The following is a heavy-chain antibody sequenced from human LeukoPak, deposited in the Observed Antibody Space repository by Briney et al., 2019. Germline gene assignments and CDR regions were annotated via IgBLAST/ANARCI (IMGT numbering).Heavy chain of an antibody. CDR1: GGSISSYY. D-gene: IGHD5-18*01. CDR2: IYYSGST. J-gene: IGHJ5*02. CDR3: ARHVGYGNNWFDP. V-gene: IGHV4-59*08. Sequence: SETLSLTCTVSGGSISSYYWSWIRQPPGKGLEWIGYIYYSGSTNYNPSLKSRVTISVDASKNQFSLKLRSLTAADTAVYYCARHVGYGNNWFDPWGQGTLVTVSS.